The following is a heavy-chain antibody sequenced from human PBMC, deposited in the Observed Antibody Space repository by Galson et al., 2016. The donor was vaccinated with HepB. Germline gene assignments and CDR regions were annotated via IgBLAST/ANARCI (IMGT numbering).Heavy chain of an antibody. CDR2: INSDGSST. CDR3: TRPFCTNGVCYWAYGMDV. CDR1: GFTFSNYW. J-gene: IGHJ6*02. D-gene: IGHD2-8*01. Sequence: SLRLSCAASGFTFSNYWMHWVRQAPGKGLVWISRINSDGSSTSYADSVKGRFTISRDNVKNTLYLQMNSLRADDTAVYYCTRPFCTNGVCYWAYGMDVWGQGTTVAVSS. V-gene: IGHV3-74*01.